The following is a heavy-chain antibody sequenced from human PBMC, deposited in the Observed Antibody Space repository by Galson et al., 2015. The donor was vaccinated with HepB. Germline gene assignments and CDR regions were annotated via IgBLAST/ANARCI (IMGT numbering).Heavy chain of an antibody. CDR1: GYSFTGHY. D-gene: IGHD3-22*01. Sequence: SVKVSCKASGYSFTGHYVHWVRQAPGQGLEWMGWINPNSGGSNSAQKFQGRVTMTRDTSISTAYRELSSLTSDDTAVYFCARLGTHTNGYDYFKFMDVWGKGTTVAVSS. J-gene: IGHJ6*03. V-gene: IGHV1-2*02. CDR3: ARLGTHTNGYDYFKFMDV. CDR2: INPNSGGS.